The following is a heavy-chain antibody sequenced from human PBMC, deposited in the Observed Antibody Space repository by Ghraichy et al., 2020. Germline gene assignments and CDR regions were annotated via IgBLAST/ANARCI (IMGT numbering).Heavy chain of an antibody. D-gene: IGHD1-26*01. CDR2: IWYDGSKR. CDR3: ARDVQVSVGTTPFDAFDI. CDR1: GFTFSSYG. V-gene: IGHV3-33*01. J-gene: IGHJ3*02. Sequence: GGSLRLSCAASGFTFSSYGMHWVRQAPGKGLEWVAVIWYDGSKRYYTDSVKGRFTISRDNSKNTLYLQMDSLRAEDTAIYFCARDVQVSVGTTPFDAFDIWGQGTTVTVSS.